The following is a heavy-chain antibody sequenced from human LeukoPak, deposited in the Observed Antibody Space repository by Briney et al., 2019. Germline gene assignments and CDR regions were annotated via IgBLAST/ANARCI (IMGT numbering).Heavy chain of an antibody. CDR2: IYYSGST. J-gene: IGHJ4*02. CDR1: GGSISSYY. Sequence: MPSETLSLTCTVSGGSISSYYWSWIRQPPGKGLEWIGYIYYSGSTNYNPSLKCRVTISVDTSKNQFSLKLSSVTAADTAVYYCARAPLGSGSYSDYWGQGTLVTVSS. V-gene: IGHV4-59*01. D-gene: IGHD3-10*01. CDR3: ARAPLGSGSYSDY.